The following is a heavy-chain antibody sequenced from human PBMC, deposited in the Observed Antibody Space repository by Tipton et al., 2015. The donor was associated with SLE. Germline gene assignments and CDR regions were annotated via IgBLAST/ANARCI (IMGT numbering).Heavy chain of an antibody. CDR3: AKDYNHDNADYN. J-gene: IGHJ4*02. D-gene: IGHD4-17*01. Sequence: TLSLTCTVSGGSIGSSSYYWGWIRQPPGKGLEWIGTTHYSGSTFYNPSLKSRVTISVDMSKNQFSVKLSSVTVADTAVYYCAKDYNHDNADYNWGQGTLVIVSS. V-gene: IGHV4-39*07. CDR2: THYSGST. CDR1: GGSIGSSSYY.